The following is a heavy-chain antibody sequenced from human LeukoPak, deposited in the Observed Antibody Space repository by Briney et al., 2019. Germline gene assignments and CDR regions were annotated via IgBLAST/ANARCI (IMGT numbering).Heavy chain of an antibody. J-gene: IGHJ3*02. Sequence: GGSLRLSCAASGFTFSSYSMNWVRQAPGKGLEWVSSISSSSSYIYYADSVRGRFTVSRDNAKNSLYLQINSLRAEDTAVYYCARVATKQQLVLNAFDIWGQGTMVTVSS. CDR3: ARVATKQQLVLNAFDI. V-gene: IGHV3-21*01. D-gene: IGHD6-13*01. CDR2: ISSSSSYI. CDR1: GFTFSSYS.